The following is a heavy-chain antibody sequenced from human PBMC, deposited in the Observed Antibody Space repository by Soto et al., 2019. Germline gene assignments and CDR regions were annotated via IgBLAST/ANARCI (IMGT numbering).Heavy chain of an antibody. CDR2: IYSGGST. V-gene: IGHV3-66*01. D-gene: IGHD6-13*01. CDR1: GFTVSSNY. Sequence: GGSLRLSCAASGFTVSSNYMSWVRQAPGKGLEWASVIYSGGSTYYADSVKGRFTISRDNSKNTLYLQMNSLRAEDTAVYYCGRNIAAAGRKGYYYYYYYMDVWGKGTTVTVSS. J-gene: IGHJ6*03. CDR3: GRNIAAAGRKGYYYYYYYMDV.